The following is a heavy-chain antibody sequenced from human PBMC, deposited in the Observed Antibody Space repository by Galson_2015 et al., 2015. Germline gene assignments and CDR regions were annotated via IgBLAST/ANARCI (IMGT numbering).Heavy chain of an antibody. V-gene: IGHV3-23*01. CDR3: AKVHTAMVNWFDP. D-gene: IGHD5-18*01. CDR1: GFTFSSYA. J-gene: IGHJ5*02. CDR2: ISGSGGST. Sequence: SLRLSCAASGFTFSSYAMSWVRQAPGKGLEWVSAISGSGGSTYYADSVEGRFTISRDNSKNTLYLQMNSLRAEDTAVYYCAKVHTAMVNWFDPWGQGTLVTVSS.